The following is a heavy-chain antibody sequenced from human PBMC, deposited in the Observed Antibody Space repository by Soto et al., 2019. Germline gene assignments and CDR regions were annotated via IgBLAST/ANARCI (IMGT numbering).Heavy chain of an antibody. Sequence: QVQLVQSGAEVKKPGSSVKVSCKASGGTFSSYAISWVRQAPGQGLEWMGGIIPIFGTANYAQKFQGRVTITADESTSTAYMELSSLTSEDTAVYYCASPSSSGVKNYYYYGMDVWGQGTTVTVSS. CDR2: IIPIFGTA. CDR3: ASPSSSGVKNYYYYGMDV. CDR1: GGTFSSYA. D-gene: IGHD6-6*01. V-gene: IGHV1-69*01. J-gene: IGHJ6*02.